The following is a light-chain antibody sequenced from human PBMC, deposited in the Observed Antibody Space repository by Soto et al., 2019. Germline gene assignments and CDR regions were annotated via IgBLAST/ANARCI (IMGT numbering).Light chain of an antibody. CDR2: GVT. CDR3: YSYAGRNIWV. J-gene: IGLJ3*02. V-gene: IGLV2-8*01. Sequence: ALAQPPSASGSPGQSVTISCTGSGSDIGAYNFVSWYQQHPGKAPKLMIFGVTERPSGVPDRFSGSKSGNTASLTVSGLQADDEAVYYCYSYAGRNIWVFGGGTQLTV. CDR1: GSDIGAYNF.